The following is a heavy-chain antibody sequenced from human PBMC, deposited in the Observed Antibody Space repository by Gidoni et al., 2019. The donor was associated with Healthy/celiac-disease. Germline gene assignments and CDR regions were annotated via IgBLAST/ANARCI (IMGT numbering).Heavy chain of an antibody. CDR2: ISSSSSYI. Sequence: EVQLVESGGGLVKPGGSLRLSCAASVFTFSSYSMNWVRQAPGKGLEWVSSISSSSSYIYYADSVKGRFTISRDNAKNSLYLQMNSLRAEDTAVYYCARLIPDGSGYYYDYWGQGTLVTVSS. D-gene: IGHD3-22*01. CDR3: ARLIPDGSGYYYDY. CDR1: VFTFSSYS. V-gene: IGHV3-21*01. J-gene: IGHJ4*02.